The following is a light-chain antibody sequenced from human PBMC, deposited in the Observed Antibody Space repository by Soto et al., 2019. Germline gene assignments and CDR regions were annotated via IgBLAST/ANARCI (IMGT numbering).Light chain of an antibody. CDR2: GAS. V-gene: IGKV3-20*01. J-gene: IGKJ2*01. Sequence: EIVLTQSPDTLSLSPGETATLSCRASQSVYNRYLAWYQQKPGQAPRLLIYGASFRDPGTPDRFSGSGSGSDFTLTISRLEPEDFGVYYCQQYSGSLPYTFGHGTKLEIK. CDR1: QSVYNRY. CDR3: QQYSGSLPYT.